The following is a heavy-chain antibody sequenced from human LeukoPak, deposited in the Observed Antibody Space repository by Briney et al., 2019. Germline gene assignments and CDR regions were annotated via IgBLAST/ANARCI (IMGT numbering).Heavy chain of an antibody. Sequence: PGGSLRLSCAASGFTFDDYAMHWVRQAPGKGLEWVSGISWNSGSIGYADSVKGRFTISRDNAKNSLYLQMNSLRAEDMALYYCAKDNYYDSSGYIDYWGQGPLVTVSS. J-gene: IGHJ4*02. V-gene: IGHV3-9*03. D-gene: IGHD3-22*01. CDR1: GFTFDDYA. CDR2: ISWNSGSI. CDR3: AKDNYYDSSGYIDY.